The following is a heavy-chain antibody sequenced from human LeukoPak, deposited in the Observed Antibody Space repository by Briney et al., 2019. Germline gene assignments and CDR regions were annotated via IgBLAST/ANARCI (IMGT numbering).Heavy chain of an antibody. J-gene: IGHJ4*02. CDR3: AKCNGYSLPY. V-gene: IGHV3-30-3*02. D-gene: IGHD5-18*01. CDR1: GFTFSNYA. Sequence: GGSLRLSCAASGFTFSNYAMHWVRQAPGKGLEWVALISYDGSSPYYADSVKGRFTISRDNSKNMLYLQMNSLRAEDTAVYYCAKCNGYSLPYWGQGTLVTVSS. CDR2: ISYDGSSP.